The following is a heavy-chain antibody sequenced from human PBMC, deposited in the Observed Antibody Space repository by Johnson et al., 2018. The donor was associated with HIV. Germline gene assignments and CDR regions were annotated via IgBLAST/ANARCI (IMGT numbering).Heavy chain of an antibody. CDR1: GFTFDDYA. D-gene: IGHD3-10*01. CDR2: ISWNSGSI. V-gene: IGHV3-9*01. J-gene: IGHJ3*02. Sequence: VQLVESGGSVVRPGGSLRLSCAASGFTFDDYAMHWVRQAPGKGLEWVSGISWNSGSIGYADSVKGRFTISRDNAKNSLYLQMNSLRAEDTALYYCAKGTVGGYYGSGRVAFDIWGQGTMVTVSS. CDR3: AKGTVGGYYGSGRVAFDI.